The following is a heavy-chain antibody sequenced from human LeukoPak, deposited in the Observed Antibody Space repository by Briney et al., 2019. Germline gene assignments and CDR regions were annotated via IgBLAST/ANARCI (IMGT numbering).Heavy chain of an antibody. J-gene: IGHJ4*02. D-gene: IGHD3-22*01. CDR1: GGSFSGYY. Sequence: KPSETLSLTCAVYGGSFSGYYWSWIRQPPGKGREWIGEINHSGSTNYNPSLKSRVTISVDTSKNQFSLKLSSVTAADTAVYDCSRGRKDSSGYENRHTPRSFDYWGQGTLVTVSS. V-gene: IGHV4-34*01. CDR3: SRGRKDSSGYENRHTPRSFDY. CDR2: INHSGST.